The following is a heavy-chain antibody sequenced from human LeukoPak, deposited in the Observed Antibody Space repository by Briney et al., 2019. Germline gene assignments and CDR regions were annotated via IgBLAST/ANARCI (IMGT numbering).Heavy chain of an antibody. CDR2: INHSGST. CDR1: GGSFSGYY. Sequence: SETLSLTCAVYGGSFSGYYWSWIRQPPGKGLEWIGEINHSGSTNYNPSLKSRVNISVDTSKNQFSLKLSSVTAADTAVYYCARGRRLIVVGHYYYYMDVWGKGTTVTVSS. D-gene: IGHD3-22*01. J-gene: IGHJ6*03. CDR3: ARGRRLIVVGHYYYYMDV. V-gene: IGHV4-34*01.